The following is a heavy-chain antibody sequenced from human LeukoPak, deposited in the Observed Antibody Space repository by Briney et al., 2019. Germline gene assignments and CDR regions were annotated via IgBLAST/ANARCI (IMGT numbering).Heavy chain of an antibody. D-gene: IGHD6-19*01. J-gene: IGHJ4*02. CDR2: IIPILGIA. Sequence: ASVKVSCKASGGTFSSYAISWVRQARGQGLEWMGMIIPILGIANYAQKFQGRVTITADKSTSTAYMELSSLRSEDTAVYYCARGRIAVAGAGFPFDYWGQGTLVTVSS. V-gene: IGHV1-69*04. CDR1: GGTFSSYA. CDR3: ARGRIAVAGAGFPFDY.